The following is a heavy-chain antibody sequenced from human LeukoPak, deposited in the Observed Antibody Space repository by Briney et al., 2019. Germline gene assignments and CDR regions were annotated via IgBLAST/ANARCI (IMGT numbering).Heavy chain of an antibody. J-gene: IGHJ1*01. CDR1: GYTFTNYG. CDR2: ISAYNGYT. CDR3: ARDKAVTTELTQYFQH. D-gene: IGHD4-11*01. Sequence: GASVKVSCKASGYTFTNYGVSWVRQAPGQGLEWMGWISAYNGYTNYAQKFRFRVTMTTDTSTSTAYMELRSLTSDDTAVYYCARDKAVTTELTQYFQHWGQGTLVTVSS. V-gene: IGHV1-18*01.